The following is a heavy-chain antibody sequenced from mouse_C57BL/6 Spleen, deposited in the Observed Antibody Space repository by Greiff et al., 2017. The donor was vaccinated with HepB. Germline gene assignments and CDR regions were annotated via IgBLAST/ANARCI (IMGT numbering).Heavy chain of an antibody. Sequence: QVQLKQSGAELVRPGASVKLSCKASGYTFTDYYINWVKQRPGQGLEWIARIYPGSGNTYYNEKFKGKATLTAEKSSSTAYMQLSSLTSEDSAVYFCARCYDYDGTWFAYWGQGTLVTVSA. J-gene: IGHJ3*01. CDR2: IYPGSGNT. V-gene: IGHV1-76*01. D-gene: IGHD2-4*01. CDR3: ARCYDYDGTWFAY. CDR1: GYTFTDYY.